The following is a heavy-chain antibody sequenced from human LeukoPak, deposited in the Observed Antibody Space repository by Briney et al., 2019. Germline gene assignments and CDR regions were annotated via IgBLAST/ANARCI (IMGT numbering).Heavy chain of an antibody. CDR2: IDSDGSRT. CDR1: GFTFSGYW. J-gene: IGHJ4*02. CDR3: ARTYGGFDY. Sequence: WGSLRLSCAASGFTFSGYWMHWVRQAPGKGLVWVSRIDSDGSRTTYAHSVKGRFTISRDNAKNTLYLQMNSLRAEDTAVYYCARTYGGFDYWGQGTLVTVSS. D-gene: IGHD4-23*01. V-gene: IGHV3-74*01.